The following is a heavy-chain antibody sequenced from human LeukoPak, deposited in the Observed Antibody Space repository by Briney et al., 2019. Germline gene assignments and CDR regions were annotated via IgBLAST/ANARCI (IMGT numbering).Heavy chain of an antibody. J-gene: IGHJ4*02. CDR3: AKDEGYVDY. D-gene: IGHD3-16*01. CDR1: GFIFNTNA. Sequence: PGGSLRLSCAASGFIFNTNAMTWVRQAPGKGLEWVSTITGSDGSTFYANSVKGRFTISRDNSKNTLYLQMNSLRAEDTAVYSCAKDEGYVDYWGQGTLVTVSS. CDR2: ITGSDGST. V-gene: IGHV3-23*01.